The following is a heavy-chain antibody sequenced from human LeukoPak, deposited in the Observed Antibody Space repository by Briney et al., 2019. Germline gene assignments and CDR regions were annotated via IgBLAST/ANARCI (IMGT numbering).Heavy chain of an antibody. CDR3: AKIPDGDYGAFDI. CDR1: GFTFSSYA. D-gene: IGHD4-17*01. J-gene: IGHJ3*02. V-gene: IGHV3-23*01. Sequence: GGSLRLSCAASGFTFSSYAMSWVLQAPGKGLEWVSAISGSGGSTYYADSVKGRFTISRDNSKNTLYLQMNSLRAEDTAVYYCAKIPDGDYGAFDIWGQGTMVTVSS. CDR2: ISGSGGST.